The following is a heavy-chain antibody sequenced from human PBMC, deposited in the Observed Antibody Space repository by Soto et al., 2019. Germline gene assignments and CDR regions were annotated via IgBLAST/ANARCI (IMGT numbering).Heavy chain of an antibody. CDR1: GFSLNTAGGG. CDR3: AHRPNWGINGLGA. J-gene: IGHJ6*02. V-gene: IGHV2-5*01. CDR2: IYWNDDK. D-gene: IGHD7-27*01. Sequence: GSGPTLVNPTQTLTLTCTLSGFSLNTAGGGVVWIRQPPGKALEWLALIYWNDDKRYSPSLNNRLTITRDTSRNQVVLTMTNMAPDDTGTYYCAHRPNWGINGLGAWGQGTSVTV.